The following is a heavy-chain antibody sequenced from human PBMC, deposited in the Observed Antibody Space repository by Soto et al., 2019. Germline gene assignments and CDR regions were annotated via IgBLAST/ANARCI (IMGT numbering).Heavy chain of an antibody. CDR3: ARDHYCGGDCYSVYFDY. Sequence: HPGGSLRLSCAASGFTFSSYWMSWVRQAPGKGLEWVANIKQDGSEKYYVDSVKGRFTISRDNAKNSLYLQMNSLRAEDTAVYYCARDHYCGGDCYSVYFDYWGQGTLVTVSS. CDR1: GFTFSSYW. J-gene: IGHJ4*02. D-gene: IGHD2-21*02. V-gene: IGHV3-7*03. CDR2: IKQDGSEK.